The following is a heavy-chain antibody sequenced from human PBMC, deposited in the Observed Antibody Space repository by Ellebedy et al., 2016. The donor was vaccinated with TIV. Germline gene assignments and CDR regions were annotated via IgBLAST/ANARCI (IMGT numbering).Heavy chain of an antibody. CDR2: IFHSGTA. V-gene: IGHV4-39*01. J-gene: IGHJ4*02. CDR3: ARDFGSSTFDF. D-gene: IGHD2-15*01. Sequence: MPSETLSLTCTVSGGSITTRNFWGWIRQPPGKGLEWIGNIFHSGTAYFNPSLTSRVSMSIDTSKNQFSLKMTSATAADTAVYYCARDFGSSTFDFWGLGTLVTVSP. CDR1: GGSITTRNF.